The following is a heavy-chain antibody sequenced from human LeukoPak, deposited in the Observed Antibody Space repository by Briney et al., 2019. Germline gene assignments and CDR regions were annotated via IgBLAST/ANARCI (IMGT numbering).Heavy chain of an antibody. V-gene: IGHV6-1*01. D-gene: IGHD2-15*01. J-gene: IGHJ4*02. Sequence: SQTLSLTRAISGDSVSSNSAAWNWIRQSPSRGLEWLGRTYYRSKWYNDYAVSVKSRITINPDTSKNQFSLRLNSVTPEDTAVYYCARDPSYCSGGSCAYFDYWGQGTLVTVSS. CDR2: TYYRSKWYN. CDR1: GDSVSSNSAA. CDR3: ARDPSYCSGGSCAYFDY.